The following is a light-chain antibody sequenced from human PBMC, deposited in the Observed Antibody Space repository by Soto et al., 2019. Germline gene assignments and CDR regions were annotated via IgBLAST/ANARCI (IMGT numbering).Light chain of an antibody. Sequence: DIQMTQSPSTLAASVGGRGTITCRASQSISSWLAWYQQKPGKAPKLLIYDDSSLESGVPSRFSGSGSGTDFTLTISSLQPEDSATYYCQQADTFPLTFGGGTKGDIK. V-gene: IGKV1-5*01. J-gene: IGKJ4*01. CDR1: QSISSW. CDR3: QQADTFPLT. CDR2: DDS.